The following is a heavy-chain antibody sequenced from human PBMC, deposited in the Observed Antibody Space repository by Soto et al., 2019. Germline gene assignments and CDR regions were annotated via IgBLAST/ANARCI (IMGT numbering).Heavy chain of an antibody. V-gene: IGHV4-39*01. CDR2: IYYSVST. CDR3: ERNEEGCYFDY. CDR1: RGSISSLTKY. Sequence: SETLSLTCTVSRGSISSLTKYWSWIRQPPGKGLEWSANIYYSVSTFYNPSLKSRVNISLDTSKNQFSLKLRSVTAADTAVYYCERNEEGCYFDYWGQGTLVTVSS. J-gene: IGHJ4*02.